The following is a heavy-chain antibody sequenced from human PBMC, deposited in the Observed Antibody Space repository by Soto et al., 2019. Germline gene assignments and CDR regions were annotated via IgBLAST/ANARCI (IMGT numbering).Heavy chain of an antibody. CDR1: GYTFTSYY. CDR3: ARVGGGYSCGPGAFDI. V-gene: IGHV1-46*01. CDR2: INPSGGST. J-gene: IGHJ3*02. Sequence: SVKVCCKASGYTFTSYYMHWVRQAPGQGLEWMGIINPSGGSTSYAQKFQGRVTMTRDTSTSTVYMELSSLRSEDAAVYYCARVGGGYSCGPGAFDIWGQGTMVTVSS. D-gene: IGHD5-18*01.